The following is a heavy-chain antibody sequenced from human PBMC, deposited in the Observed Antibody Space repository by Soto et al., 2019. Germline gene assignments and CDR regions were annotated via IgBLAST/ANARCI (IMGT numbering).Heavy chain of an antibody. CDR3: TRGRIMITSGGAIVIDY. J-gene: IGHJ4*02. CDR1: GYLFTSSD. CDR2: LNPTTGNT. Sequence: QVQLMQSGAEVKKPGASVKVSCKASGYLFTSSDINWVRQATGQGLEWMGWLNPTTGNTGYAQNFQGRVTMTGNTSISTAYMELSSLQSEDTAVYYGTRGRIMITSGGAIVIDYWGQGSLVTVPS. D-gene: IGHD3-16*02. V-gene: IGHV1-8*01.